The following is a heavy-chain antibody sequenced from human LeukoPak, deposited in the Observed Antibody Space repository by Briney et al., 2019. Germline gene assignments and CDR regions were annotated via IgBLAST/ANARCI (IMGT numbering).Heavy chain of an antibody. V-gene: IGHV4-31*03. Sequence: PSETLSLTCTVSGVSISSGAFYWSWIRQHPGKGLEWIGYTYYSGSTYYNPSLRSRVTISVDTSKNQFSLKLSSVTAADTAVYYCAGSYRSASISNGMDVWGQGTTVTVSS. D-gene: IGHD6-6*01. CDR1: GVSISSGAFY. CDR3: AGSYRSASISNGMDV. J-gene: IGHJ6*02. CDR2: TYYSGST.